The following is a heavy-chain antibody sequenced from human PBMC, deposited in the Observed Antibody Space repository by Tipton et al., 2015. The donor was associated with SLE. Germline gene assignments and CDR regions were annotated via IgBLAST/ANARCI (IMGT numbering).Heavy chain of an antibody. D-gene: IGHD6-19*01. Sequence: SLRLSCAASGFTFSSYEMNWVRQAPGKGLEWVAFIRYDGSNKYYADSVKGRFTISRDNSKNTLYLQMNSLRAEDTAVYYCAKDRGWYYFDYWGQGTLVTVSS. CDR1: GFTFSSYE. V-gene: IGHV3-30*02. J-gene: IGHJ4*02. CDR3: AKDRGWYYFDY. CDR2: IRYDGSNK.